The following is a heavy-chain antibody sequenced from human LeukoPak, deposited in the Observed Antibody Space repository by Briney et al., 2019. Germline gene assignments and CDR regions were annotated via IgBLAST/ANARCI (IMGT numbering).Heavy chain of an antibody. CDR2: ISGSAGST. D-gene: IGHD3-9*01. Sequence: GGSLRPSCAASGFTFSSYAMSWVRQAPGKGLQWVSAISGSAGSTYYADSVKGRFTISRDNSKNTLYLQMNSLRAEDTAVYYCASYDVLTGYSRHPLKRWGQGTLVTVSS. J-gene: IGHJ4*02. CDR1: GFTFSSYA. V-gene: IGHV3-23*01. CDR3: ASYDVLTGYSRHPLKR.